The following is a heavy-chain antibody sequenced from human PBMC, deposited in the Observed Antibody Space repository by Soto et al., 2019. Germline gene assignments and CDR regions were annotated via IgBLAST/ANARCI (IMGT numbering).Heavy chain of an antibody. CDR2: STKDGSKI. V-gene: IGHV3-7*05. J-gene: IGHJ3*01. CDR3: ARDVSPGSTSLYLYAFDL. Sequence: EVQLVESGGDLVQPGGSLGLSCAASGFSFGSSWMTWVRQAPGKGLAWVANSTKDGSKINYLDSVRGRFTVSRDNAKNSLYLEMNSLRAEDTALYYWARDVSPGSTSLYLYAFDLWGQGTMVTVSS. D-gene: IGHD3-10*01. CDR1: GFSFGSSW.